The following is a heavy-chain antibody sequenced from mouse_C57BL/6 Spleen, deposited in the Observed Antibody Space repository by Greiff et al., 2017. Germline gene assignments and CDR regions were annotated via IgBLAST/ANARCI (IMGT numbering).Heavy chain of an antibody. CDR2: INPNNGGT. Sequence: EVQLQESGPELVKPGASVKMSCKASGYTFTDYNMHWVKQSHGKSLEWIGYINPNNGGTSYNQKFKGKATLTVNKSSSTAYMELRSLTSEDSAVYYCARQIYDGYYVFAYWGQGTLVTVSA. D-gene: IGHD2-3*01. V-gene: IGHV1-22*01. CDR3: ARQIYDGYYVFAY. J-gene: IGHJ3*01. CDR1: GYTFTDYN.